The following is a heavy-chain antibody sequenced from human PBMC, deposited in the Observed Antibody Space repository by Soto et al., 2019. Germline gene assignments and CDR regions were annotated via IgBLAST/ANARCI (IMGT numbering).Heavy chain of an antibody. D-gene: IGHD3-10*01. Sequence: QMQLVQSGPEVKKPGSSVKVSCKVSGDSFGSYAVSWVRQAPGQGLEWMGAIIPVFGTTNYTQKFQGRVTITADDSTTTAYMELSSLRSDDTAVYYCAREPFGRFDPWGQGTLVTVSS. V-gene: IGHV1-69*01. CDR1: GDSFGSYA. CDR3: AREPFGRFDP. J-gene: IGHJ5*02. CDR2: IIPVFGTT.